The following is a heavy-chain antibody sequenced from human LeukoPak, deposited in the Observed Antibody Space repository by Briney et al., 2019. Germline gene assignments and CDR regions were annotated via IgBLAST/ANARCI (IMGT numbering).Heavy chain of an antibody. CDR3: ARSPLSQPAFDM. V-gene: IGHV1-2*02. Sequence: ASVKVSCKASGYTFTDYYMHWVRQAPGQGLEWMGLINPNSGGTNYPQKFQGRVTMTRDTSFSTAYMEVSRLRSDDTAVYYCARSPLSQPAFDMWCQGTLVTVSS. J-gene: IGHJ3*02. CDR1: GYTFTDYY. D-gene: IGHD2-2*01. CDR2: INPNSGGT.